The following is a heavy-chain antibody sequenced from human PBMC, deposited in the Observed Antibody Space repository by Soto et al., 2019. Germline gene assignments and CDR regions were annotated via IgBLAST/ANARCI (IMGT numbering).Heavy chain of an antibody. D-gene: IGHD2-21*02. CDR1: GGGFSNYA. CDR2: VIPVRGTS. J-gene: IGHJ6*02. CDR3: ARHSEVETTYYHPLVV. V-gene: IGHV1-69*01. Sequence: QVQLVQSGAEVKNPGSSVKVSCKTSGGGFSNYAFSWVRQAPGQGLEWVGGVIPVRGTSNYAQKFQGTVTVTADEATRTVYMEVSRLRFEDTAVYYCARHSEVETTYYHPLVVWGQGTTVIVSS.